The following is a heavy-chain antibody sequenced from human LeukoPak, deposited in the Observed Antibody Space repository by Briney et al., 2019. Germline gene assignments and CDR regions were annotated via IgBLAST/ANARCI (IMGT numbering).Heavy chain of an antibody. V-gene: IGHV4-59*01. CDR1: GGSFSGYY. J-gene: IGHJ2*01. CDR2: IYYSGST. D-gene: IGHD1-26*01. Sequence: ASETLSLTCAVYGGSFSGYYWSWIRQPPGKGLEWIGYIYYSGSTNYNPSLKSRVTISVDTSKNQFSLKLSSVTAADTAVYYCARDRASGSYHWYFDLWGRGTLVTVSS. CDR3: ARDRASGSYHWYFDL.